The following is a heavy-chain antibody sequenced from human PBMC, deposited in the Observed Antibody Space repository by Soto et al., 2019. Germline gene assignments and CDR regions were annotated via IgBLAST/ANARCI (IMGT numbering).Heavy chain of an antibody. CDR1: EFSFSSNT. CDR2: ISGSGDRS. V-gene: IGHV3-23*01. J-gene: IGHJ4*02. CDR3: AIIGGWGTLPAY. Sequence: GGSLRLSCVVSEFSFSSNTMNWVRQTPEKGLEWLSAISGSGDRSTYADSVRGRFTISRDNSMSTVYLQMNSLRLEDTAVYYCAIIGGWGTLPAYWGQGTPVTVSS. D-gene: IGHD3-16*01.